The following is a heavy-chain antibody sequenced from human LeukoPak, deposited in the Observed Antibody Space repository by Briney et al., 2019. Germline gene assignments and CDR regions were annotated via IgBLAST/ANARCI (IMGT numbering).Heavy chain of an antibody. D-gene: IGHD5-24*01. J-gene: IGHJ4*02. V-gene: IGHV4-59*08. CDR3: ATGNNPLPLTD. CDR1: GESLSKYY. Sequence: ASETLSLTCAVYGESLSKYYWTWIRQSPGKGLEWIGYIYYSGGTNYNPSLKSRVTISVDTSKNQFSLKLSSVTAADTAVYYCATGNNPLPLTDWGQGTLVTVSS. CDR2: IYYSGGT.